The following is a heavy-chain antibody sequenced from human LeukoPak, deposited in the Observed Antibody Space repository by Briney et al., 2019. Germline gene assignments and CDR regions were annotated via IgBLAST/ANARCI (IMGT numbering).Heavy chain of an antibody. CDR2: IYSTGNT. CDR3: ARGTWGSDFDY. CDR1: GGSVSNSRYY. D-gene: IGHD7-27*01. J-gene: IGHJ4*02. Sequence: PSETLSLTCTVSGGSVSNSRYYWGWIRQPPGKGLEWIGRIYSTGNTNYNPSLKSRVTMSIDTSNNQFSLNLISVTAADTAVYFCARGTWGSDFDYWGQGTLVTVS. V-gene: IGHV4-39*07.